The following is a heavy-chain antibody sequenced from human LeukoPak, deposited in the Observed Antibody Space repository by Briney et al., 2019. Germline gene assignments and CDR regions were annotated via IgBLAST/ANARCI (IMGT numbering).Heavy chain of an antibody. CDR1: GFTFSSYA. CDR2: ISGSGGST. CDR3: AKVMRAGYNWNDQNWFDP. D-gene: IGHD1-1*01. J-gene: IGHJ5*02. V-gene: IGHV3-23*01. Sequence: GGSLRLSCAASGFTFSSYAMSWVRQAPGKGLEWVSAISGSGGSTYYADSVKGRFTISRDNSKNTLYLQMNSLGAEDTAVYYCAKVMRAGYNWNDQNWFDPWGQGTLVTVSS.